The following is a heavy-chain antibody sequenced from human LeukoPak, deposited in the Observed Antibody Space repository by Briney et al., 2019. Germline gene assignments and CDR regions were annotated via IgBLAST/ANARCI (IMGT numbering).Heavy chain of an antibody. J-gene: IGHJ6*03. Sequence: SETLSLTCTVSSGSISGYYWSWIRQPAGKGLEWIGRIYTSGSTNYNPSLKSRVTMSVDTSENQFSLKLSSVTAADTAVYYCARVGGRSSYYYFYMDVWGKGTTVTVSS. CDR1: SGSISGYY. CDR3: ARVGGRSSYYYFYMDV. CDR2: IYTSGST. D-gene: IGHD3-10*01. V-gene: IGHV4-4*07.